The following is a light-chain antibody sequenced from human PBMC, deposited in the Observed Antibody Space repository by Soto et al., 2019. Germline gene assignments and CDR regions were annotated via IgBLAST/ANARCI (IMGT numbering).Light chain of an antibody. CDR1: QSVRSSA. J-gene: IGKJ2*01. Sequence: EIVLTQSPGTLSLSPGARATLSCRASQSVRSSALAWYQQKPGQAPRLLIFATSNRATGIPDRVSGSGSATDFSLTISRLEPEDSAMYYCQQSGDSPFTFGQGTRLDI. CDR3: QQSGDSPFT. CDR2: ATS. V-gene: IGKV3-20*01.